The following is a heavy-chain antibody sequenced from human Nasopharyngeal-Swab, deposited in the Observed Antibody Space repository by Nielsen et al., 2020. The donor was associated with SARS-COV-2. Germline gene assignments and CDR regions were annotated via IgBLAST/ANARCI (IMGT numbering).Heavy chain of an antibody. J-gene: IGHJ3*02. V-gene: IGHV3-23*01. CDR2: LGVGGGPT. D-gene: IGHD2-8*01. Sequence: GESLKISCAVSGLTVSSTYMSWVRPAPGKGLEWVSSLGVGGGPTYYADSARGRFTISSDNSKNTLYLQMNSLRAEDTALYYCVKDGYCTNGVCGFDAFDIWGRGTMVTVSS. CDR1: GLTVSSTY. CDR3: VKDGYCTNGVCGFDAFDI.